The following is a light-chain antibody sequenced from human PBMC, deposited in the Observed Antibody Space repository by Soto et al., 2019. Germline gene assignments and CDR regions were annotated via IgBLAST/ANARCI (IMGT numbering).Light chain of an antibody. V-gene: IGKV3-15*01. Sequence: EIVMTQSPATLSVSPGERATVSCRASQSIGSNLAWYQQKPGQVPRLLIYGASTRATGFPARFSGSGSGTEFTLTISRLQSEDFAVYYCQQYSKWPPITFGQGTRLEIK. CDR1: QSIGSN. J-gene: IGKJ5*01. CDR3: QQYSKWPPIT. CDR2: GAS.